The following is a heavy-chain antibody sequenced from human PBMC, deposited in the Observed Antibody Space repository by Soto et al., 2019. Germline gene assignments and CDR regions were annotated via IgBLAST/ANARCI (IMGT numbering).Heavy chain of an antibody. CDR1: GFIFSSYW. J-gene: IGHJ4*02. CDR2: IKQDGSEK. Sequence: PGGSLRLSCAASGFIFSSYWMSWVRQAPGKGLEWVANIKQDGSEKYYVDSVKGRFTMSRDNAKNSLYLQMNSLRAEDTAVYYCARDSSSSGLDYWGQGTPVTV. V-gene: IGHV3-7*01. D-gene: IGHD6-13*01. CDR3: ARDSSSSGLDY.